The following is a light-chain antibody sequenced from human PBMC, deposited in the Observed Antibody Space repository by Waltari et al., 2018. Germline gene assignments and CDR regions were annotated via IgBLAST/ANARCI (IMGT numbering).Light chain of an antibody. V-gene: IGKV3-11*01. CDR3: QQRSNWPLT. Sequence: EIVLTQSPATLSLSPGERATLSCRASQSVSSYLAWYQQKPAQAPRLLNYDASNRATGIPARFSGSGSGTDFTLTISSLEPEDFAVYYCQQRSNWPLTFGGGTKVEIK. CDR2: DAS. CDR1: QSVSSY. J-gene: IGKJ4*01.